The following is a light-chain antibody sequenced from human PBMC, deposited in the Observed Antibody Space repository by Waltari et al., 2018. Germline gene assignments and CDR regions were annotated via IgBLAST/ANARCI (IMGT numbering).Light chain of an antibody. J-gene: IGKJ1*01. CDR1: QSVGSIS. CDR3: QQHGTLPAT. CDR2: RAS. V-gene: IGKV3-20*01. Sequence: EIVLTPSPGTASLSPGERVTLSCRASQSVGSISLAWYQQKPGQAPRLVIYRASRRATGIPDRFSGSGSGTDFSLTISRLEPEDFAVYYCQQHGTLPATFGQGTKVEIK.